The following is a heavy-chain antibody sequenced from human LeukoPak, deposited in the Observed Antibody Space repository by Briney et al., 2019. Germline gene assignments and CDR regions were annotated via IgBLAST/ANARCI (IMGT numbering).Heavy chain of an antibody. D-gene: IGHD3-16*01. J-gene: IGHJ4*02. CDR1: GFIFSNYA. Sequence: PGGSLRLSCAASGFIFSNYAMYWVRQAPGKGLEWVALISYDGGDKYYAESMKGRITISRDNAENTLYLQMNNLRPDDTAFYFCVKEGVEYSYSYGDYWGQGTLVTVSS. CDR3: VKEGVEYSYSYGDY. CDR2: ISYDGGDK. V-gene: IGHV3-30*18.